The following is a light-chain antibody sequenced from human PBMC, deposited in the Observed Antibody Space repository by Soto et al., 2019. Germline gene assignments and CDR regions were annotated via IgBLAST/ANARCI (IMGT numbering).Light chain of an antibody. Sequence: EIVLTQSPGTLSLSPGERATLSCRASQSVSSSYLAWYQQKPGQAPRLLIYGASSRATGIPDRFSGRGSGTVFTLTISRLEPEDCAVYYCQQYGSSPWTFGQGTKVEIK. V-gene: IGKV3-20*01. CDR2: GAS. CDR3: QQYGSSPWT. CDR1: QSVSSSY. J-gene: IGKJ1*01.